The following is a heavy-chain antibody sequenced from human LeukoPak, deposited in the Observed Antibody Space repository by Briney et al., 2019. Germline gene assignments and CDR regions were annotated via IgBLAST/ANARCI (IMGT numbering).Heavy chain of an antibody. CDR2: IIPILVIA. CDR1: GGTFSSYA. D-gene: IGHD1/OR15-1a*01. CDR3: ARVFITGSTGGYYYYGMDV. V-gene: IGHV1-69*04. Sequence: VASVTLSCMASGGTFSSYAISWVRQAAGQGREWMGRIIPILVIANYAQKFNGRVTITADNCTSTAYMELSSLSSEDPAVYYSARVFITGSTGGYYYYGMDVWGQGTTVTVSS. J-gene: IGHJ6*02.